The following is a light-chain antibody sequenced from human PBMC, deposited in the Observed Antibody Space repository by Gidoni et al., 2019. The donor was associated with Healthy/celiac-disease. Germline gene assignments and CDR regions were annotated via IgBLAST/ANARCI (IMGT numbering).Light chain of an antibody. J-gene: IGLJ3*02. CDR3: AAWDDSLNGWV. Sequence: QSVLTQPPSASGPPGQSVTISCSGSSSNIGSNTVNWYQQLPGTAPKLLIYSNNQRPSGVPDRSSGSKSGTSASLAISGLQSEDEADYYCAAWDDSLNGWVFGGGTKLTVL. CDR1: SSNIGSNT. V-gene: IGLV1-44*01. CDR2: SNN.